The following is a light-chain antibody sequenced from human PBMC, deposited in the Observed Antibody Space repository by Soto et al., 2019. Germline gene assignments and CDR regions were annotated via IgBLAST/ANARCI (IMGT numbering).Light chain of an antibody. Sequence: QSVLTQPPSVSGAPGQRVTISCTGSSSNIGAGYDVHWYQQLPGTAPKLLIYGNSNRPSGVRDRFSGSKSGTSASLAITGVKAEGEADYYCQFYDFSLSGWVFGGGTKLTVL. J-gene: IGLJ3*02. V-gene: IGLV1-40*01. CDR1: SSNIGAGYD. CDR3: QFYDFSLSGWV. CDR2: GNS.